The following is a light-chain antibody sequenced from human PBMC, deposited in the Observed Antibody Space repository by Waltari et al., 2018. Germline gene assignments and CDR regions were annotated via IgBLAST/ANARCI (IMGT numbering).Light chain of an antibody. J-gene: IGKJ2*01. CDR2: GAY. CDR1: QSVSSN. Sequence: EIVMTQSPATLSVSPGERATLACRASQSVSSNLAWYQQKPGQTHRLLIYGAYTRSNDIPARFSGSGSGTEFTLTISSMQSEDFAVYYCQQYNNWPYTFGQGTKLEIK. CDR3: QQYNNWPYT. V-gene: IGKV3-15*01.